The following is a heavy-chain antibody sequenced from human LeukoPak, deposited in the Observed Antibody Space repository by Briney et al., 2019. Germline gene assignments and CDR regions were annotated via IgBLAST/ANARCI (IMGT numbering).Heavy chain of an antibody. D-gene: IGHD2-2*01. CDR3: ARDAVGYCSSTSCSEYYYYYMDV. J-gene: IGHJ6*03. Sequence: PSETLSPTCTVSGGSISSYYWSWIRQPAAKGLEWIGRIYTSGSTNYNPSLMSRVTMSVDTSKNQFSLKLSSVTAADTAVYYCARDAVGYCSSTSCSEYYYYYMDVWGKGTTVTISS. CDR2: IYTSGST. V-gene: IGHV4-4*07. CDR1: GGSISSYY.